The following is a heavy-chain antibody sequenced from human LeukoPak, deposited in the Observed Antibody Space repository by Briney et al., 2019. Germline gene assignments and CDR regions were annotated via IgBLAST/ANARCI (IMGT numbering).Heavy chain of an antibody. CDR3: ARAYGSGTSYHPDY. J-gene: IGHJ4*02. Sequence: ASVKVSCKASGYTFTAYYMRWVRQAPGQGLEWMGWINPNSGDTNSSQKLQDRVTLTRDTSISTAYMELSSLTSDDTAVYYCARAYGSGTSYHPDYWGQGTLVTVSS. D-gene: IGHD3-10*01. CDR1: GYTFTAYY. CDR2: INPNSGDT. V-gene: IGHV1-2*02.